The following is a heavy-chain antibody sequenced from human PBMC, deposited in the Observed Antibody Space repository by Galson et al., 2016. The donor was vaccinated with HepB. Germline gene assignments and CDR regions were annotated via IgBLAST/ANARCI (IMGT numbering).Heavy chain of an antibody. Sequence: TLSLTCTVSGDSITSGRYYWSWIRQHPGKGLEWIGNSSYNGITYYNPSLKSRVTISVDTSENQFSLKLTSVTAADTAVYYYARSRADCNPNMGFDPWGQGTLVTV. CDR2: SSYNGIT. CDR3: ARSRADCNPNMGFDP. CDR1: GDSITSGRYY. V-gene: IGHV4-31*03. J-gene: IGHJ5*02. D-gene: IGHD3/OR15-3a*01.